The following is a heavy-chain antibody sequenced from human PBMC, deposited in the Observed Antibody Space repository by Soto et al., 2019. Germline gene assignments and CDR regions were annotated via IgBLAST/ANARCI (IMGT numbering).Heavy chain of an antibody. CDR3: ARDLWGYCGADCYPLDV. D-gene: IGHD2-21*02. V-gene: IGHV4-59*01. CDR1: GGSISSYY. J-gene: IGHJ6*02. CDR2: MYNTGNT. Sequence: SETLSLTCTVSGGSISSYYWSWIRQPPGKGLEWIGYMYNTGNTIYNPSHKNRVNITEDTSKNQYTLKLNSLTAAVTAVYYCARDLWGYCGADCYPLDVWGQGTTVTVS.